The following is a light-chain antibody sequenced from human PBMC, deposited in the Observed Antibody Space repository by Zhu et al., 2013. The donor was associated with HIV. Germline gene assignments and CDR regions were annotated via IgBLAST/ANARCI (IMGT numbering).Light chain of an antibody. CDR3: GTWDSSLNAGV. CDR1: SSNIGSNT. V-gene: IGLV1-44*01. J-gene: IGLJ3*02. Sequence: QSVLTQPPSASGTPGQRVTISCSGSSSNIGSNTVNWYQQLPGTAPKLLIYSNDQRPSRVPDRFSGSKSGTSATLGITGLQTGDEADYYCGTWDSSLNAGVFGGGTKLTVL. CDR2: SND.